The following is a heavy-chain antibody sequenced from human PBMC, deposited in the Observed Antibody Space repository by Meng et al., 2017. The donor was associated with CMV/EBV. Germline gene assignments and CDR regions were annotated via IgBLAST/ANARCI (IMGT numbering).Heavy chain of an antibody. V-gene: IGHV1-69*05. J-gene: IGHJ6*02. Sequence: SVKVSCKASGGTFSSYAIRWVRQAPGQGLEWMGGIIPIFGTANYAQKFQGRVTITTDESTSTAYMELSSLRSEDTAVYYCATDPDIVVVPAAIGYYYYYGMDVWGQGTTVTVSS. CDR1: GGTFSSYA. CDR3: ATDPDIVVVPAAIGYYYYYGMDV. CDR2: IIPIFGTA. D-gene: IGHD2-2*01.